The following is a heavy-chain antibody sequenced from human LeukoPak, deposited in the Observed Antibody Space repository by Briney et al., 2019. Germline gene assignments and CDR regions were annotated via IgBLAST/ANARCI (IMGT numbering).Heavy chain of an antibody. V-gene: IGHV1-46*01. CDR2: INPSGGST. Sequence: ASVKVSCKASGYNFITYYMHWVRQAPGQGLEWMGIINPSGGSTSYAQKFQDRVTMTRNTSTSTAYMELSSLKSEDTAVYYCAREDVVLVDAVRYYYYGMDVWGQGTTVTVSS. D-gene: IGHD2-8*01. CDR3: AREDVVLVDAVRYYYYGMDV. CDR1: GYNFITYY. J-gene: IGHJ6*02.